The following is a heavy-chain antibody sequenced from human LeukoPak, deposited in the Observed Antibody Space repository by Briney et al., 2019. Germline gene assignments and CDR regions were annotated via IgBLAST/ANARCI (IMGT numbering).Heavy chain of an antibody. D-gene: IGHD3-22*01. CDR1: GYTFTSYD. Sequence: SVKVSCKASGYTFTSYDINWVRQATGQGLEWMGRIIPILGIANYAQKFQGRVTITADKSTSTAYMELSSLRSEDTAVYYCARHYDSSGYYGTRGWFDPWGQGTLVTVSS. CDR3: ARHYDSSGYYGTRGWFDP. J-gene: IGHJ5*02. CDR2: IIPILGIA. V-gene: IGHV1-69*04.